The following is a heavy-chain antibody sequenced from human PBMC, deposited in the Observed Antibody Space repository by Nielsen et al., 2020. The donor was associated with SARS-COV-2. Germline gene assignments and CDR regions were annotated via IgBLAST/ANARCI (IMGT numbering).Heavy chain of an antibody. V-gene: IGHV3-74*01. CDR3: ARRKTLGAFDI. D-gene: IGHD7-27*01. CDR2: INSDGSST. Sequence: GESLNISCAASGFTFSSYWMHWVRQAPGKGLVWVSRINSDGSSTSYADSVKGRFTISRDNAKNTLYLQMNSLRAEDTAVYYCARRKTLGAFDIWGQGTMVTVSS. CDR1: GFTFSSYW. J-gene: IGHJ3*02.